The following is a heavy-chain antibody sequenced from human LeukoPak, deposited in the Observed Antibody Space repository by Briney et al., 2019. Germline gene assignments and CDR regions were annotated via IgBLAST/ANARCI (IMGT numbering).Heavy chain of an antibody. CDR3: ARGWLAETTVVTPYNY. J-gene: IGHJ4*02. V-gene: IGHV1-69*13. CDR1: GGTFMSNA. Sequence: SVKVSCKASGGTFMSNAISWVRQAPGQGLEWMGGITPIFGTANYAQKFQGRVTITAVESMSTAYMELSSLRSEDTAVYYCARGWLAETTVVTPYNYWGQGTLVTVPS. CDR2: ITPIFGTA. D-gene: IGHD4-23*01.